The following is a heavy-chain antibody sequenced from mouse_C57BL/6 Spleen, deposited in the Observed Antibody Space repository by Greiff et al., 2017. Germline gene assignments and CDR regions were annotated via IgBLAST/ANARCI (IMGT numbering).Heavy chain of an antibody. CDR2: IDPSDSYT. CDR1: GYTFTSYW. Sequence: VQLQQPGAELVMPGASVQLSCKASGYTFTSYWMHWVKQRPGQGLEWIGEIDPSDSYTNYNQKFKGKSTLTVDKSSSTAYMQLSSLTSEDSAVYYCARRGDGYPYYYAMDYWGQGTSVTVSS. V-gene: IGHV1-69*01. J-gene: IGHJ4*01. D-gene: IGHD2-3*01. CDR3: ARRGDGYPYYYAMDY.